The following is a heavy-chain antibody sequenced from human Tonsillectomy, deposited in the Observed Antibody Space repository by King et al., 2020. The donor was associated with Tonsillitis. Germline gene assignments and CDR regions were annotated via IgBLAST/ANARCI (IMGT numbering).Heavy chain of an antibody. CDR1: GYGYTLTELS. CDR3: KTRVATRRAFDY. V-gene: IGHV1-24*01. D-gene: IGHD2-21*02. Sequence: QLVQSGAEVKKPGASVKVSCKVSGYGYTLTELSMHWVRQAPGKGLEWMGGFDPEDGEKMYAQKFQGRVTMTEDTSTDTAYMELSSLTSEDTAVYYCKTRVATRRAFDYWGQGTRVTVSS. J-gene: IGHJ4*02. CDR2: FDPEDGEK.